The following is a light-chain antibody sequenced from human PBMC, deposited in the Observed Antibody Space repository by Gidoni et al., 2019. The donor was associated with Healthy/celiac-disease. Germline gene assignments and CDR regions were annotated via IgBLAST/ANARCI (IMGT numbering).Light chain of an antibody. CDR1: QSVSSN. J-gene: IGKJ1*01. V-gene: IGKV3-15*01. CDR2: GAS. CDR3: QQYNNWPGAT. Sequence: EIVMTQSPATLSVSPGERATLSCRASQSVSSNLAWYQQKPGQAPRLRIYGASTRATGIPARFSGSGSGTEFTLTISSLQSEDFAVYYCQQYNNWPGATFGQGTKVEIK.